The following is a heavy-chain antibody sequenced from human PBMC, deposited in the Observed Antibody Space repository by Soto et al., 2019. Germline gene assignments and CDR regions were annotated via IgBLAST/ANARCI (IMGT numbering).Heavy chain of an antibody. J-gene: IGHJ4*02. CDR1: GGTFSSYT. Sequence: QVQLVQSGAEVKKPGSSVKVSCKASGGTFSSYTISWVRQAPGQGLEWMGRIIPILGIANYAQKFQGRVTITADKSTSTAYMGLSSLRSEDTAVYYCARGRTGTYCSSTCCYNGFDYWGQGTLVTVSS. V-gene: IGHV1-69*02. D-gene: IGHD2-2*02. CDR2: IIPILGIA. CDR3: ARGRTGTYCSSTCCYNGFDY.